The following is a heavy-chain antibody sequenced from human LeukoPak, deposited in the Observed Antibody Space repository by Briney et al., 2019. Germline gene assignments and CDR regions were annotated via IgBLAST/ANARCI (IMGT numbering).Heavy chain of an antibody. CDR2: ISGSGGST. D-gene: IGHD3-9*01. CDR3: ATHDHYDILTGYRFDY. V-gene: IGHV3-23*01. CDR1: GFTFSSYA. J-gene: IGHJ4*02. Sequence: PGGSLRLSCAASGFTFSSYAMSWVRQAPGKGLEWVSAISGSGGSTYYADSVKGRFTISRDNSKNTLYPQMNSLRAEDTAVYYCATHDHYDILTGYRFDYWGQGTLVTVSS.